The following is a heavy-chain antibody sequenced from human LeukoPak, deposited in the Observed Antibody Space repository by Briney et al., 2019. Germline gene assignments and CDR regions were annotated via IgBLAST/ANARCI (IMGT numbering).Heavy chain of an antibody. D-gene: IGHD1-26*01. V-gene: IGHV4-59*01. J-gene: IGHJ6*02. Sequence: SQTLSLTCTVSGGSISNYYWSWLRQPPGKGLEWVGYIYYSGSTNYNPSLKSRVTISVDTSKNQFSLKLSSVTAADTAVYYCARVGGTNYYYYGMDVWGQGTTVTVSS. CDR3: ARVGGTNYYYYGMDV. CDR1: GGSISNYY. CDR2: IYYSGST.